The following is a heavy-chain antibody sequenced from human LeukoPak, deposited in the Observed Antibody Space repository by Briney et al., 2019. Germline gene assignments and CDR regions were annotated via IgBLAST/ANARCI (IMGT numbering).Heavy chain of an antibody. V-gene: IGHV1-46*01. CDR1: GYTFTSYY. D-gene: IGHD2-21*02. CDR2: INPSGGST. Sequence: ASVKVSCKASGYTFTSYYMHWVRQAPGQGLEWMGIINPSGGSTSYAQRFQGRVTMTRDMSTSTVYMELSSLRSEDTAVYYCARADCGGDCYWGTYYYYYMDVWGKGTTVTVSS. J-gene: IGHJ6*03. CDR3: ARADCGGDCYWGTYYYYYMDV.